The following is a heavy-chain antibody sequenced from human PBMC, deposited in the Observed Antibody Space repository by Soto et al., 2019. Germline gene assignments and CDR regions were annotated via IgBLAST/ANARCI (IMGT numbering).Heavy chain of an antibody. CDR1: GYPFSKYG. J-gene: IGHJ5*02. Sequence: QLQLVQSGGEVKKPGASVRVSCEAYGYPFSKYGISWIRQAPGQGLEWMGWIKPDNVNTDYAQKFQGRVTMTTDTSSNPAYMELRSLRSDDTAVYYCATSYDSGFDPWGQGTLVSVSS. CDR3: ATSYDSGFDP. V-gene: IGHV1-18*04. CDR2: IKPDNVNT. D-gene: IGHD5-12*01.